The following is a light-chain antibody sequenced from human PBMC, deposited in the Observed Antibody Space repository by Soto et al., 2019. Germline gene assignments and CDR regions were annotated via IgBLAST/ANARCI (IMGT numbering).Light chain of an antibody. CDR2: EVT. CDR1: RSDVGAYNY. Sequence: QSALTQPASVSGSPGQSIAISCTGTRSDVGAYNYVSWYQQHPGKAPKLMISEVTNRPSGVSDRFSGSKSGNTASLTISGLKAEHDDEYFCSSYAGSPYVFGTGTKVTV. V-gene: IGLV2-14*01. J-gene: IGLJ1*01. CDR3: SSYAGSPYV.